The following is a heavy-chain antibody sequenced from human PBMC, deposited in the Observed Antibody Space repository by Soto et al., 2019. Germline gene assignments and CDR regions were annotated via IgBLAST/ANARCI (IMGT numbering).Heavy chain of an antibody. Sequence: QVQLVESGGGVVQPGRSLRLSCAASGFTFSSYDMYWVRQAPGTGLEWVALISYDGSNKYYADSVQGRFTISRDNSKNTLYLQMNRLRAEDTAVSYCAKDRYSGIYFSYYFDSWGQGTLVTVSS. D-gene: IGHD1-26*01. J-gene: IGHJ4*02. CDR2: ISYDGSNK. V-gene: IGHV3-30*18. CDR3: AKDRYSGIYFSYYFDS. CDR1: GFTFSSYD.